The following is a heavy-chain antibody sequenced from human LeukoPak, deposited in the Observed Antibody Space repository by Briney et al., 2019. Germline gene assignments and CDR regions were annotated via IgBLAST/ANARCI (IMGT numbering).Heavy chain of an antibody. CDR1: GGSFSGYY. CDR3: ARTRITMVRGVYYYYGMDV. D-gene: IGHD3-10*01. V-gene: IGHV4-34*01. Sequence: PSETLSLTCAVYGGSFSGYYWSWIRQPPGKGLEWIGEINHSGSTNYNPSLKSRVTISVDTSKNQFSLKLSSVTAADTAVYYCARTRITMVRGVYYYYGMDVWGQGTTVTVSS. J-gene: IGHJ6*02. CDR2: INHSGST.